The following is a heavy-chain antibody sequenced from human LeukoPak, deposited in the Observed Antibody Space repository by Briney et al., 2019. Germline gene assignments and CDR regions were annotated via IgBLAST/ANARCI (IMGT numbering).Heavy chain of an antibody. CDR2: IYYSGST. D-gene: IGHD6-13*01. Sequence: PSETLSLTCTVSGGSISSSGYYWGWIRRPPGKGLEWIGNIYYSGSTYYNPSLKSRVTIPVDTSKNQFSLKLSSVTAADTAVYYCARQGTTSILIAAAGPPDYWGQGTLVAVSS. CDR1: GGSISSSGYY. J-gene: IGHJ4*02. CDR3: ARQGTTSILIAAAGPPDY. V-gene: IGHV4-39*01.